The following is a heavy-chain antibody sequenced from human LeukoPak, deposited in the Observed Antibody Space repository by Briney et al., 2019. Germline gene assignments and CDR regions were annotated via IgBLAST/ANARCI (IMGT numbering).Heavy chain of an antibody. CDR3: ATGPYDLDY. CDR1: GYTFSSYW. Sequence: GESLKISCKVSGYTFSSYWIGWVRQMPGKGLEWVAIIYPGDSDIRYSPSFQGQVTISSDKSITIAYLQWSSLKASDTAIYYCATGPYDLDYWGQGTLVTVSS. D-gene: IGHD3-3*01. J-gene: IGHJ4*02. V-gene: IGHV5-51*01. CDR2: IYPGDSDI.